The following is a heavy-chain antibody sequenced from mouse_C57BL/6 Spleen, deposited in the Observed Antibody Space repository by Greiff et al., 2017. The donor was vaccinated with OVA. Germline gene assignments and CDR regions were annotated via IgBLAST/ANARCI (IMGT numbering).Heavy chain of an antibody. J-gene: IGHJ3*01. CDR2: ISYDGSN. CDR3: ARDGYPWFAY. V-gene: IGHV3-6*01. Sequence: DVHLVESGPGLVKPSQSLSLTCSVTGYSITSGYYWNWIRQFPGNKLEWMGYISYDGSNNYNPSLKNRISITRDTSKNQFFLKLNSVTTEDTATYYCARDGYPWFAYWGQGTLVTVSA. D-gene: IGHD2-2*01. CDR1: GYSITSGYY.